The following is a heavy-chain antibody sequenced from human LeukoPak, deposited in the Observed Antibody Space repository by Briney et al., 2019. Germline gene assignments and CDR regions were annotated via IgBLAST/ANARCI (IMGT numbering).Heavy chain of an antibody. CDR3: ARRLSYGNDCFDY. J-gene: IGHJ4*02. CDR2: INPGDSDT. Sequence: GESLMISCKGSGYSFTNNWVGWVRQMPAKGLEWMAIINPGDSDTRISPSFQGQGTISVDNSINTAYLQWRSLKASDTAMYYCARRLSYGNDCFDYWGQGTLVTVSS. CDR1: GYSFTNNW. V-gene: IGHV5-51*01. D-gene: IGHD5-18*01.